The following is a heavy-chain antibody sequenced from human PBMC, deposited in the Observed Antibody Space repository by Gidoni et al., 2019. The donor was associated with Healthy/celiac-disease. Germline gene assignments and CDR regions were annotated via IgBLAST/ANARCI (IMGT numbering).Heavy chain of an antibody. V-gene: IGHV3-21*01. Sequence: EVQLVECGGGLVKPGGSLRRSCAASGCTFSSYSMNWVRQAPGKGLEWVSSISSSSSYIYYADSVKGRFTISRDNAKNSLYLQMNSLRAEDTAVYYCAREGYSSSSFDYWGQGTLVTVSS. J-gene: IGHJ4*02. CDR1: GCTFSSYS. CDR3: AREGYSSSSFDY. CDR2: ISSSSSYI. D-gene: IGHD6-6*01.